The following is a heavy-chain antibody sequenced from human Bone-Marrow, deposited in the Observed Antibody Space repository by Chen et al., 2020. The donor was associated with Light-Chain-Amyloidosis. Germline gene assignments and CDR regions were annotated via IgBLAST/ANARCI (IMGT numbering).Heavy chain of an antibody. CDR1: GYTFPNYW. J-gene: IGHJ4*02. CDR3: ARRRDGYNFDY. CDR2: IYPDDADA. Sequence: EVQLEQSGPEVKKPGESLKISCKGSGYTFPNYWLGWVRQMPGKGLEWMGVIYPDDADARYSPSLEGQVTISADKSITTAYRQWRSLKASDTAMYYCARRRDGYNFDYWGQGTLVTVSS. D-gene: IGHD5-12*01. V-gene: IGHV5-51*01.